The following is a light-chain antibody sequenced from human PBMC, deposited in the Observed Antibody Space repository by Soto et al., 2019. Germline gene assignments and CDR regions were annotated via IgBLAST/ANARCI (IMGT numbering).Light chain of an antibody. CDR1: ASVSSDC. J-gene: IGKJ1*01. V-gene: IGKV3-20*01. CDR2: GAS. CDR3: QQCGSLRRT. Sequence: EIVLTQSPGTLSLSPGEGATLSCRASASVSSDCLAWYRQRPGQAPRLLIYGASTRATGTPDRFSGSGSGTDFTLTISRLEPEDVGVYFCQQCGSLRRTFGQGTRVEIK.